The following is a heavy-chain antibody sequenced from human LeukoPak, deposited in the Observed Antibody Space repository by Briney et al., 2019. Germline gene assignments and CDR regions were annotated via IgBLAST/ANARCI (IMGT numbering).Heavy chain of an antibody. J-gene: IGHJ4*02. CDR3: ARRLAGLYGDYYFDY. CDR2: IKQDGSEK. D-gene: IGHD4-17*01. Sequence: GGSLRLSCAASGFTFSSYEMNWVRQAPGKGLEWVANIKQDGSEKYYVDSVKGRFTISRDNAKNSLYLQMNSLRAEDTAVYYCARRLAGLYGDYYFDYWGQGTLVTVSS. V-gene: IGHV3-7*01. CDR1: GFTFSSYE.